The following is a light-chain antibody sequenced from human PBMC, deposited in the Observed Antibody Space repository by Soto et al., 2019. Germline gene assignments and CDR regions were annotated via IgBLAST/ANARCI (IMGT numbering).Light chain of an antibody. J-gene: IGLJ2*01. CDR2: DFS. V-gene: IGLV2-11*01. CDR1: SSDVGGYDF. Sequence: QSVLTQPRSVSGSPGQSVTISCTGTSSDVGGYDFVSWYQQHPGKAPKLMISDFSKRPSGVPDRFSGSKSGNTASLTISGLQAEDEADYYCCSYAGDLALFGGGTKVTVL. CDR3: CSYAGDLAL.